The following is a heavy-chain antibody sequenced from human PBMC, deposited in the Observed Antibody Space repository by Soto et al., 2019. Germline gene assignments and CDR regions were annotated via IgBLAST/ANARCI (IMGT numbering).Heavy chain of an antibody. CDR3: ARDNNDFWSLYPLAFDY. Sequence: SETLSLTCSVSGGSLSKYYWSWIRQPAGKGLEWIGRISTSGHVVSKVSLRSRLTMSVDMSNNHFSLKLTSVTAADTAVYYCARDNNDFWSLYPLAFDYWGQGALATVSS. CDR1: GGSLSKYY. CDR2: ISTSGHV. V-gene: IGHV4-4*07. J-gene: IGHJ4*02. D-gene: IGHD3-3*01.